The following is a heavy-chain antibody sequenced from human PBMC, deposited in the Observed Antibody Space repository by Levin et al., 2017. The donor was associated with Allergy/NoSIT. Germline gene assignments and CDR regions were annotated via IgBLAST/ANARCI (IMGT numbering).Heavy chain of an antibody. CDR2: VDWDDEK. J-gene: IGHJ1*01. D-gene: IGHD2-8*01. Sequence: VSGPTLVKPTQTLTLACTFTGLSLSTRGMCVSWIRQPPGKALEWLARVDWDDEKFYSTSLKTRLTVSMDTSKNQVVLTMTNMEPMDTATYYCARVGYFTSGRPLEYFQQWGQGTLVTVSS. CDR1: GLSLSTRGMC. V-gene: IGHV2-70*17. CDR3: ARVGYFTSGRPLEYFQQ.